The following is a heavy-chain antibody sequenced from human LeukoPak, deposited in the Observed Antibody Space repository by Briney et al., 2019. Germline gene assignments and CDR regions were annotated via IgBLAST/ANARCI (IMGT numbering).Heavy chain of an antibody. V-gene: IGHV4-34*01. CDR1: GGSFSGYY. CDR2: INHSGST. J-gene: IGHJ4*02. D-gene: IGHD2-15*01. CDR3: ARGSQSLGYCSGGSCRAKIFDY. Sequence: SGTLSLTCAVYGGSFSGYYWSWIRQPPGKGLEWIGEINHSGSTNYNPSLKSRVTISVDTSENQFSLKLSSVTAADTAVYYCARGSQSLGYCSGGSCRAKIFDYWGQGTLVTVSS.